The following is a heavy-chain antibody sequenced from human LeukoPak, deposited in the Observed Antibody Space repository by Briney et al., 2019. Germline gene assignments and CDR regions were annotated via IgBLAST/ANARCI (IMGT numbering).Heavy chain of an antibody. CDR2: IYHSGST. V-gene: IGHV4-30-2*01. D-gene: IGHD3-22*01. J-gene: IGHJ4*02. CDR1: GGSISSGAYS. Sequence: SETLSLTCAVSGGSISSGAYSWSWIRQPPGKGLEWIGYIYHSGSTYYNPSLKSRVTISVDRSKNQFSLKLSSVTAADTAVYYCARERNYDSSGGYYFDYWGQGTLVTVSS. CDR3: ARERNYDSSGGYYFDY.